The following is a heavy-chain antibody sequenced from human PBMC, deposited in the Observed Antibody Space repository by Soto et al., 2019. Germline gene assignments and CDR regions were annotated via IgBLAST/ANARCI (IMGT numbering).Heavy chain of an antibody. D-gene: IGHD3-9*01. Sequence: GGSLRLSCAASGFTFSSYAMSWVRQAPGKGLEWVSAISGSGGSTYYADSVKGRFTISRDNSKNTLYLQMNSLRAEDTAVYYCAKGGAGYPSYYYGMDVWGQGTTVTV. CDR2: ISGSGGST. CDR3: AKGGAGYPSYYYGMDV. CDR1: GFTFSSYA. J-gene: IGHJ6*02. V-gene: IGHV3-23*01.